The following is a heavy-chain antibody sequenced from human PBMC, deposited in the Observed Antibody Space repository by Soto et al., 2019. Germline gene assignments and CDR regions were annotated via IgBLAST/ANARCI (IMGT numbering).Heavy chain of an antibody. Sequence: GESLKISCKGSGYSFTSYWIGWVRQMPGKGLEWMGIIYPGDSDTRYSPSFQGQVTISADKSISTAYLQWSSLKASDTAMYYCARHQRYYDFWSGYYSKNWFDPWGQGTLVTVSS. J-gene: IGHJ5*02. D-gene: IGHD3-3*01. CDR3: ARHQRYYDFWSGYYSKNWFDP. V-gene: IGHV5-51*01. CDR1: GYSFTSYW. CDR2: IYPGDSDT.